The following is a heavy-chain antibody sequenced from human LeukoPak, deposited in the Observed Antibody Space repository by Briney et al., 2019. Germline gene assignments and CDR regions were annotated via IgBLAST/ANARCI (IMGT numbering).Heavy chain of an antibody. V-gene: IGHV3-30-3*01. Sequence: GRSLRLSCAASGFTFSSYAMHWVRQAPGKGLEWVAVISYDGSNKYYADSVKGRFTISRDNSKNTLYLQMNSLRAEGTAVYYCASPAVAGTSNFDYWGQGTLVTVSS. CDR2: ISYDGSNK. CDR3: ASPAVAGTSNFDY. CDR1: GFTFSSYA. J-gene: IGHJ4*02. D-gene: IGHD6-19*01.